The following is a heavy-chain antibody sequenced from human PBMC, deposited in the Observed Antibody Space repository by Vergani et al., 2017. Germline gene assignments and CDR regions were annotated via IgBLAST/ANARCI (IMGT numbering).Heavy chain of an antibody. J-gene: IGHJ4*02. CDR2: VDLGSATI. D-gene: IGHD3-10*01. V-gene: IGHV3-48*01. Sequence: EVQLVESGGGLEQPGGSLRLSCAASGFAFSGHSMNWVRQAPGKGLEWVAYVDLGSATIHYADSVKGRFTISRDNAKNSLYLQMNSLRAEDTAVYYCARYGSGSHLMDPFDYWGQGTLVTVSS. CDR1: GFAFSGHS. CDR3: ARYGSGSHLMDPFDY.